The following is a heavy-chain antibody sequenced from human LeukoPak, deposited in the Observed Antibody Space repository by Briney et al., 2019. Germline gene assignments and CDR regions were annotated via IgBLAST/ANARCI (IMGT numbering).Heavy chain of an antibody. Sequence: SVKVSCKASGGTFSSYAISWVRQAPGQGLEWMGGVIPIFGTANYAQKFQGRVTITADKSTSTAYMELSSLRSKNTAVYYRARDRSDDILTGYYTNDAFDIWGQGQWSPSLQ. CDR1: GGTFSSYA. J-gene: IGHJ3*02. D-gene: IGHD3-9*01. CDR2: VIPIFGTA. V-gene: IGHV1-69*06. CDR3: ARDRSDDILTGYYTNDAFDI.